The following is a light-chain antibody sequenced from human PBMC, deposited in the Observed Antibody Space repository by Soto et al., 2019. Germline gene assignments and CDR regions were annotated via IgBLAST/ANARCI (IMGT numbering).Light chain of an antibody. CDR2: GAS. J-gene: IGKJ3*01. CDR1: ETIKSSY. Sequence: EIVLTQSPGTLSLSPGERATLSCMASETIKSSYLAWYQQKPGQAPRLLIYGASRRATGIPDRFSGSYSRTDFSLIITRLEPEDFAVYYCQQYASSPSTFGPGTKVDIK. CDR3: QQYASSPST. V-gene: IGKV3-20*01.